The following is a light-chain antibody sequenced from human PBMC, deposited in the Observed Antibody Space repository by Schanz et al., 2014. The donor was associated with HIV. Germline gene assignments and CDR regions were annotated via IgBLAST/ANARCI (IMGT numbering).Light chain of an antibody. CDR2: DVT. Sequence: QSALTQPPSASGSPGQSVTISCTGTSSDVGDYNYVSWYQQHPGKAPKLMIYDVTDRPSGVSNRFSGSKSGNTASLTISGLQAEDEADYYCSSYTSSSTTVFGGGTKLTVL. CDR1: SSDVGDYNY. V-gene: IGLV2-14*01. CDR3: SSYTSSSTTV. J-gene: IGLJ3*02.